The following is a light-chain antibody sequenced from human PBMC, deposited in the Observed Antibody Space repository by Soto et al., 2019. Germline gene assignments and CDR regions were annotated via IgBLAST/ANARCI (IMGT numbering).Light chain of an antibody. CDR3: SSYAGDNTYV. CDR2: EVN. Sequence: QFVLTQPPSASGSPGQSVTISCTGTSNDVGGYDFVSWYQQHPGRAPKLTIVEVNKWPSGVPDRFSASKSGNTASLTVSGLQAEDEADYYCSSYAGDNTYVFGTGTKVTVL. CDR1: SNDVGGYDF. J-gene: IGLJ1*01. V-gene: IGLV2-8*01.